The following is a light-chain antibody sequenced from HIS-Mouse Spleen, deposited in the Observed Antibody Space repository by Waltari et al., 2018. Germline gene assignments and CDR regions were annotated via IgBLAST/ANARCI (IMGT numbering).Light chain of an antibody. J-gene: IGLJ2*01. Sequence: QSALTQPASVSGSPGQSITISCTGTSSDVGSYNLVSWYQQHPGKAPKLMIYEGSKRPSWVSNRFSGSQSGNTASLTISGLQAEDEADYYCCSYAGSSTVVFGGGTKLTVL. CDR3: CSYAGSSTVV. CDR2: EGS. V-gene: IGLV2-23*01. CDR1: SSDVGSYNL.